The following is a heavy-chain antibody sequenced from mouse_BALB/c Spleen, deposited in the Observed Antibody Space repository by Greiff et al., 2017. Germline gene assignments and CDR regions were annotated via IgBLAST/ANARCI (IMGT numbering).Heavy chain of an antibody. CDR1: GFSLSSYS. Sequence: VKLMESGPGLVAPSQCLSITCTVSGFSLSSYSVHWVRQPPGKGLEWLGMIWGGGSTDYNSALKSRLSISKDNSKSQVFLKMNSLQTDDTAMYYCARVTTATYYAMDDWGQGTSVTVSS. V-gene: IGHV2-6-4*01. J-gene: IGHJ4*01. D-gene: IGHD1-2*01. CDR3: ARVTTATYYAMDD. CDR2: IWGGGST.